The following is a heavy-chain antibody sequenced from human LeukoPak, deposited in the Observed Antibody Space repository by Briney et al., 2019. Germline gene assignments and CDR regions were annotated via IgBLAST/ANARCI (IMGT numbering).Heavy chain of an antibody. D-gene: IGHD1-26*01. CDR1: GFTFSSYG. V-gene: IGHV3-30*02. CDR2: IRYDGSNK. CDR3: AKDRRELARTVFDS. Sequence: GGSLRLSCAASGFTFSSYGMHWVRQAPGKGLEWVAFIRYDGSNKYYADSVKGRFTISRDNSKNTLYLQMNSLRAEDTAVYYCAKDRRELARTVFDSWGQGTLVTVSS. J-gene: IGHJ4*02.